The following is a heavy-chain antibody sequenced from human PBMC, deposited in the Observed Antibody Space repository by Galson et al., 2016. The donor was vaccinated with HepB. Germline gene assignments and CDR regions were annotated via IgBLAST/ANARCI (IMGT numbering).Heavy chain of an antibody. CDR3: AKSGFFGELDK. CDR2: ISGSVGRT. J-gene: IGHJ4*02. D-gene: IGHD3-10*01. V-gene: IGHV3-23*01. Sequence: SLRLSCAVSAGTFKNYAMNWVRQAPGKGLEWVAAISGSVGRTSYEDSVRGRFTISRDNSKNTLFLRMNSVGVEDTAVCFCAKSGFFGELDKWGQGTGVVVAS. CDR1: AGTFKNYA.